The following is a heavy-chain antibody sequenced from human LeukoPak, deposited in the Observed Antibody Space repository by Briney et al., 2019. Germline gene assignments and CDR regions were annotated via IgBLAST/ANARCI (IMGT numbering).Heavy chain of an antibody. J-gene: IGHJ4*02. V-gene: IGHV3-53*01. Sequence: PGGSLRLSCAASGFTVSSNYMGSVRQARGKGLEYVSVIYSGGNTYYAGSVKGRFTISRDNSKNTVYLQMNSLRAEDTAVFYCARLVATTGRLYFDYWGQGTLVTVSS. CDR1: GFTVSSNY. CDR3: ARLVATTGRLYFDY. CDR2: IYSGGNT. D-gene: IGHD1-1*01.